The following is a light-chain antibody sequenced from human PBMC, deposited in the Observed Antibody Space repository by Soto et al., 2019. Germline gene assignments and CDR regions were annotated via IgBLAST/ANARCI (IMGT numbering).Light chain of an antibody. V-gene: IGKV2-30*02. J-gene: IGKJ5*01. CDR1: LSLVHSDGRTY. CDR2: KVS. CDR3: LVGTHGVT. Sequence: LMTQSPLSLPVTLGQPSSISCSSSLSLVHSDGRTYLSWFQQRPGQSPRRLIYKVSNRDSGVPDRFSGGGSGTDFTLRISRVEAEDVGVYYCLVGTHGVTFGQGTRLEI.